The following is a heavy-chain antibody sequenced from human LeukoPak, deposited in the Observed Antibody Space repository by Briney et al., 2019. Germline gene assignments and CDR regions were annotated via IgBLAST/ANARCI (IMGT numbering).Heavy chain of an antibody. V-gene: IGHV1-18*01. Sequence: ASVTVSFKASGYTFTSYGISWVRQAPGQGLEWMGWISAYNGNTNYAQKLQGRVTMTTDTSTSTAYMELRSLRSDDTAVYYCARGDTIFGVVINFDYWGQGTLVTVSS. CDR3: ARGDTIFGVVINFDY. D-gene: IGHD3-3*01. J-gene: IGHJ4*02. CDR2: ISAYNGNT. CDR1: GYTFTSYG.